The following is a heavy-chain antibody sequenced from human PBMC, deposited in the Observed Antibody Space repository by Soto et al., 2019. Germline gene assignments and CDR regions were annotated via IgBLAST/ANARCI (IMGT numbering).Heavy chain of an antibody. V-gene: IGHV1-18*01. J-gene: IGHJ4*02. CDR1: GYTFTSYG. D-gene: IGHD3-10*01. CDR2: ISAYNGNT. CDR3: AMDTYGSVSGY. Sequence: QVQLVQSGAGVKKPGASVKVSCKASGYTFTSYGISWVRQAPGKGLEWMGWISAYNGNTNYAQKLQVRVTMTADTTTSTAYMELRSLRSDDTAVYYCAMDTYGSVSGYWGQGTRVTVSS.